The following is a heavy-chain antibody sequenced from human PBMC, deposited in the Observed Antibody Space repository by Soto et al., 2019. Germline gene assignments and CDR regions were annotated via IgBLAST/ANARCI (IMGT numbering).Heavy chain of an antibody. CDR3: ARVPRHYDFWSGERLSDC. J-gene: IGHJ4*02. Sequence: ASVKVSCKASGYTFTSYGISWVRQAPGQGLEWMGWISAYNSNTNYAQKLHGRVTMTTDTSTSTAYMELRSLRSDDTAVYYCARVPRHYDFWSGERLSDCWGQGTLVTVTS. CDR2: ISAYNSNT. V-gene: IGHV1-18*01. CDR1: GYTFTSYG. D-gene: IGHD3-3*01.